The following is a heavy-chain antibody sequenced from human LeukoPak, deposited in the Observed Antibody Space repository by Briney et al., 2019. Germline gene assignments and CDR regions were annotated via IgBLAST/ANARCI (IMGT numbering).Heavy chain of an antibody. V-gene: IGHV3-53*01. CDR1: GFTVSSCY. Sequence: PGGSLRLSCAGSGFTVSSCYMSWVRQAPGKGLEWVSVLYSDGSTFYADSVKGRFTISRDNSKNTLHLQMNSLRAEDTAVYYCARAAYDSNGFTANHDYWGQGTLVTVSS. D-gene: IGHD3-22*01. CDR2: LYSDGST. J-gene: IGHJ4*02. CDR3: ARAAYDSNGFTANHDY.